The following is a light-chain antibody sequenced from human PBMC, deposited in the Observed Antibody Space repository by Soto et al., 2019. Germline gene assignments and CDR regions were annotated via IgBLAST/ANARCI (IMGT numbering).Light chain of an antibody. Sequence: QSVLTQPPSASGTPGQRVTISCSGNTSNIGRSTVSWYQQFPGAAPKLLIYGNTQRPLGVPVRFSGSKPDTSASLAISGLQSEDEADYYCATWNDGVFVFGIGTKVTVL. V-gene: IGLV1-44*01. CDR1: TSNIGRST. CDR3: ATWNDGVFV. J-gene: IGLJ1*01. CDR2: GNT.